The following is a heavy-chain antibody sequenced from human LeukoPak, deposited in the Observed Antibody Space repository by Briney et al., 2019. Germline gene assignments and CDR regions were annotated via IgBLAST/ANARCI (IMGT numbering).Heavy chain of an antibody. CDR2: ISNDAFHM. CDR1: GFTFSSYT. D-gene: IGHD4-23*01. CDR3: ARAGIYGGGKSYAFDV. Sequence: GGSLRLSCAASGFTFSSYTITWVRQAPGKGLEWVSSISNDAFHMHYADSVQGRFTISRDNARNSLYLHMKSLRVGDTAVYYCARAGIYGGGKSYAFDVWGQGTTVIVSS. J-gene: IGHJ3*01. V-gene: IGHV3-21*01.